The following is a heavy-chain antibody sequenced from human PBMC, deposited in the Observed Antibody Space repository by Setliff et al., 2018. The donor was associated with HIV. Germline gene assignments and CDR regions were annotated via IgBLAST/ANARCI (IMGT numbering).Heavy chain of an antibody. J-gene: IGHJ4*01. D-gene: IGHD3-9*01. CDR2: IHYSGSS. V-gene: IGHV4-59*11. Sequence: KASETLSLTCTVSGGSITGHYWSWIRQPPGKGLEWIGYIHYSGSSNYNPSLKSRVSISLDTSKKQVSLKLNSVTAADTAVYYCASTARYYDLLTGYYNQGYFDHWGRGTLVTVSS. CDR3: ASTARYYDLLTGYYNQGYFDH. CDR1: GGSITGHY.